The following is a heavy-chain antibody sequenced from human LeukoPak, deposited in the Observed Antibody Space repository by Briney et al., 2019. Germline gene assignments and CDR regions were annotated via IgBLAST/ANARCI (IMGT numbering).Heavy chain of an antibody. Sequence: SGTLSLTCAVSGGSISSSNWWSWVRQPPGKGLEWIGEIYHSGSTNYNPSLKSRVTISVDKSKNQFSLKLSSVTAADTAVYYCARLGYDFWSGYLPIDYWGQGTLVTVSS. CDR2: IYHSGST. D-gene: IGHD3-3*01. CDR3: ARLGYDFWSGYLPIDY. CDR1: GGSISSSNW. V-gene: IGHV4-4*02. J-gene: IGHJ4*02.